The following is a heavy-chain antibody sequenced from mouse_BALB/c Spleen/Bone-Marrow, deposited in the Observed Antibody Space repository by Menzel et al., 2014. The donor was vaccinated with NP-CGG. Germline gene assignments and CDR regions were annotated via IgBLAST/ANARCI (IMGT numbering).Heavy chain of an antibody. V-gene: IGHV4-1*02. Sequence: DVKLQESGGGLVQPGGSLKLSCAASGIDFSRYWMSWVRQAPGKGLEWIGEINPDSNTINYTPSLKDKFIISRDNAKXTLYLQMSKVRSEDTALYYCSRLGYYGGFAYWGQGTLVTVSA. D-gene: IGHD2-3*01. J-gene: IGHJ3*01. CDR2: INPDSNTI. CDR1: GIDFSRYW. CDR3: SRLGYYGGFAY.